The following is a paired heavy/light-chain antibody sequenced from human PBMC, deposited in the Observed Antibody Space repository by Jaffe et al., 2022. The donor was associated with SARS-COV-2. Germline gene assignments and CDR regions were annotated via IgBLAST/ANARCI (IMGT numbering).Light chain of an antibody. CDR1: QGITSA. J-gene: IGKJ2*01. CDR3: QQFNNYPFA. CDR2: DAS. Sequence: AIQLTQSPTSLSASVGDRVSITCRASQGITSALAWYQQKPGKAPKLLIYDASSLESGVPSRFSGSGSGTDFTLTINSLQPEDFATYYCQQFNNYPFAFGQGTKLEIK. V-gene: IGKV1D-13*01.
Heavy chain of an antibody. D-gene: IGHD1-26*01. V-gene: IGHV3-21*01. CDR3: VRARIVGATGCAY. Sequence: EVQLVESGGGLVKPGGSLRVSCEASGFTFSPYSMNWVRQAPGKGLEWVSFISGNSRYIYYADSVNGRFTVSRDNAKNSLYLQMNSLRAEDTAVYYCVRARIVGATGCAYWGQGTLVTVSS. CDR2: ISGNSRYI. J-gene: IGHJ4*02. CDR1: GFTFSPYS.